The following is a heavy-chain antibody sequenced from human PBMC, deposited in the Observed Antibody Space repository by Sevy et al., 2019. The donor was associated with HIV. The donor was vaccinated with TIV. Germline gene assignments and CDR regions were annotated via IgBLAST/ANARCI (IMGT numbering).Heavy chain of an antibody. Sequence: GDSLKISCEGSGYSFTSHWIGWVRHMPGKGLEWMGIIYPDDSETRYSPSFQGQVTFSADKSISTAYLQWSSLKASDTAMYYCATSRSGYFDSSGYYIYWGQGTMVTVSS. CDR2: IYPDDSET. V-gene: IGHV5-51*01. CDR1: GYSFTSHW. CDR3: ATSRSGYFDSSGYYIY. D-gene: IGHD3-22*01. J-gene: IGHJ4*02.